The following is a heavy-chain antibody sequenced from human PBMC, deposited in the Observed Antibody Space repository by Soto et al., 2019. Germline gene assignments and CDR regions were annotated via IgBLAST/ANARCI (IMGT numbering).Heavy chain of an antibody. J-gene: IGHJ4*02. V-gene: IGHV3-30*18. CDR3: AKHYGDYVGFDY. Sequence: PGGSLRLSCAASGFTFSSYGMHWVRQAPGKGLEWVAVISYDGSNKYYADSVKGRFTISRDNSKNTLYLQMNSLRAEDTAVYYCAKHYGDYVGFDYWGQGTLVTVSS. CDR2: ISYDGSNK. D-gene: IGHD4-17*01. CDR1: GFTFSSYG.